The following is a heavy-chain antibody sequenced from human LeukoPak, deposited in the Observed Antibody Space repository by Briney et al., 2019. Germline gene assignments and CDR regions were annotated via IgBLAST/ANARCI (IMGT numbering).Heavy chain of an antibody. J-gene: IGHJ4*02. V-gene: IGHV4-30-4*01. CDR1: GGSISSGDYY. D-gene: IGHD3-22*01. CDR3: ASEDSSGYYYGY. Sequence: SETLSLTCTVSGGSISSGDYYWSWIRQPPGKGLEWIGYIYYSGSTYYNPSLKSRVTISVDTSKNQFSLKLSSVTAADTAVYYCASEDSSGYYYGYWGQGTLVTVSS. CDR2: IYYSGST.